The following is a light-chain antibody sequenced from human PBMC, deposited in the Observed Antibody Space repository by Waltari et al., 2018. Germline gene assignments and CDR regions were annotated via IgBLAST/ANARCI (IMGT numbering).Light chain of an antibody. Sequence: QSALTQPRSVSGSPGQSVTIPCSGSSSHVGDLDSVSWYQQHPGKPPKFILFDVTERPSGVPIRFYGSKSGNTASLTISGLRIEDEADYYCCSHTANSMVFFGGGTRLTVL. CDR1: SSHVGDLDS. V-gene: IGLV2-11*01. CDR3: CSHTANSMVF. CDR2: DVT. J-gene: IGLJ2*01.